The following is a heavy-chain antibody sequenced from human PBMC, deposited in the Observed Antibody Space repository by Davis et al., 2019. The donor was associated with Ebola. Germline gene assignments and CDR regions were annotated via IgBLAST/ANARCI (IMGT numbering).Heavy chain of an antibody. CDR1: GFTFSSYA. Sequence: GESLKISCAASGFTFSSYAMHWVRQAPGKGLEWVAVISYDGSNKYYADSVKGRFTISRDNSKNTLYLQMTSLRVEDTAVYYCVKEGTTTIWVDSDNWGQGTLVTVAS. J-gene: IGHJ4*02. CDR2: ISYDGSNK. D-gene: IGHD1-26*01. V-gene: IGHV3-30-3*02. CDR3: VKEGTTTIWVDSDN.